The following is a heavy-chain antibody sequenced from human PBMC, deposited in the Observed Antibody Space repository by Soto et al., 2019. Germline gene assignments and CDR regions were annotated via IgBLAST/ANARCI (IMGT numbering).Heavy chain of an antibody. CDR1: GFTFSSYA. CDR2: ISGSGGTT. J-gene: IGHJ3*02. Sequence: PGGSLRLSCAASGFTFSSYAMSWVRQAPGKGLEWVSSISGSGGTTYYAGSVKGRFTISRDNSKNTLYLQMNSLRADDTAVYYCSKYIEYSYGLDAFDIWGQGTMVTVSS. V-gene: IGHV3-23*01. D-gene: IGHD5-18*01. CDR3: SKYIEYSYGLDAFDI.